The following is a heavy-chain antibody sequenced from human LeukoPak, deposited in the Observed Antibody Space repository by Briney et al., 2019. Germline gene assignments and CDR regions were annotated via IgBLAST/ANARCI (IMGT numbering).Heavy chain of an antibody. D-gene: IGHD3-3*01. CDR1: GFTFSSYA. Sequence: GGSLRLSCAASGFTFSSYAMSWVRQAPGKGLEWVSAISGSGGSTYYADSVKGRFTISRDNSRNTLYLQMNSLRAEDTAVYYCAKGAYDFWSGLLSRFPHLDYWGQGTLVTVS. CDR2: ISGSGGST. CDR3: AKGAYDFWSGLLSRFPHLDY. V-gene: IGHV3-23*01. J-gene: IGHJ4*02.